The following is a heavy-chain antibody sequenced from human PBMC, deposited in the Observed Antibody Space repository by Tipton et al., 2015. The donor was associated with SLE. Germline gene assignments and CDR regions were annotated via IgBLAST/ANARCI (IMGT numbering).Heavy chain of an antibody. CDR3: ARAYNGDYYFDY. D-gene: IGHD4-17*01. Sequence: LRLSCTVSGGSISSSSYYWGWIRQPPGKGLEWIGYIYYSGSTNYNPSLKSRVTISVDTSKNQFSLKLSSVTAADTAVYYCARAYNGDYYFDYWGQGTLVTVSS. V-gene: IGHV4-61*05. J-gene: IGHJ4*02. CDR2: IYYSGST. CDR1: GGSISSSSYY.